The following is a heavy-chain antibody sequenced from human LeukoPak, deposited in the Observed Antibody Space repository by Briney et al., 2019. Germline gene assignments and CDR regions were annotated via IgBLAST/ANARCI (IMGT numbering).Heavy chain of an antibody. Sequence: GASLQISFQGSGYSFTSYWIGWVRPMPGKGLEWMGIIYPGDSDTRYSPSFQGQVTISADKSISTAYLQWSSLKASDTAMYYCARDHCGGDCYSGPYYYYYGMDVWGQGTTVTVSS. V-gene: IGHV5-51*01. CDR1: GYSFTSYW. CDR3: ARDHCGGDCYSGPYYYYYGMDV. J-gene: IGHJ6*02. D-gene: IGHD2-21*02. CDR2: IYPGDSDT.